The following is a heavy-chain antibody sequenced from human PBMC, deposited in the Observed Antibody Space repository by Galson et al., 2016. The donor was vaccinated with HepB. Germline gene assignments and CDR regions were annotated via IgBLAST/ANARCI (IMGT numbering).Heavy chain of an antibody. CDR3: ATARLTGWKGYYAFDY. D-gene: IGHD3-3*01. CDR1: GYTLTELS. V-gene: IGHV1-24*01. CDR2: FDPETDET. Sequence: QSGAEVKKPGESLKISCKVSGYTLTELSTHWVRQTPGKGLEWMGGFDPETDETIDAQRFQGRVTMTEDTSTETAYMDVRSLTSEDTAVYYCATARLTGWKGYYAFDYWGQGTLITVSS. J-gene: IGHJ4*02.